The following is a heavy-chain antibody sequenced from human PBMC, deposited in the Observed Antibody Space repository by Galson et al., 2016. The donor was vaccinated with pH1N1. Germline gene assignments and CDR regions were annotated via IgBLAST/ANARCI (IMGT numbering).Heavy chain of an antibody. CDR3: ACMVRGDYFDY. V-gene: IGHV1-18*01. D-gene: IGHD3-10*01. CDR2: INPYTGDT. CDR1: GYTFTSYG. Sequence: SVKVFCKAPGYTFTSYGISWVRQAPGQGLEWMGWINPYTGDTNYAQKLQGRVTMTTDTSTSTAYMELRSLRSGDTAVYYCACMVRGDYFDYWGQGTLVTVSS. J-gene: IGHJ4*02.